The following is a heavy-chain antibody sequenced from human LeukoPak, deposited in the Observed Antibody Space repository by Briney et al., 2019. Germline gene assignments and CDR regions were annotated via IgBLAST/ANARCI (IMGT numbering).Heavy chain of an antibody. CDR1: GFTFSNYW. CDR2: INTDGSRI. CDR3: ARNGRYSYGYDY. Sequence: GGSLRLSCAASGFTFSNYWMHWVRQAPGKGLVWVSRINTDGSRITYADSVKGRFTISRDDAMNTVYLQMISLGVEDTAVYYCARNGRYSYGYDYWGQGSLVTVSS. D-gene: IGHD5-18*01. V-gene: IGHV3-74*01. J-gene: IGHJ4*02.